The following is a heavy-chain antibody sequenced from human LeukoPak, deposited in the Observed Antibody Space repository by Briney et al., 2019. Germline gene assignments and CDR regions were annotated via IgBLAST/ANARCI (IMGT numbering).Heavy chain of an antibody. V-gene: IGHV4-59*08. J-gene: IGHJ4*02. CDR2: IYYLGST. CDR3: ARHLAVAATGFDY. Sequence: SETLSLTCTVSIGSISSFYWSWVRQPPGKGLEWIGYIYYLGSTNSNPSLKRRVTISVDTSKNHFSLRQSSVTATDTAVYYCARHLAVAATGFDYWGQGILVTVSS. CDR1: IGSISSFY. D-gene: IGHD2-15*01.